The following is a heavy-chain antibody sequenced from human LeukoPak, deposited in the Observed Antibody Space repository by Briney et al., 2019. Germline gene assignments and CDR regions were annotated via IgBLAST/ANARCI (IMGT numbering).Heavy chain of an antibody. V-gene: IGHV3-48*01. CDR3: ARHSTTYYYCYMDV. J-gene: IGHJ6*03. CDR1: GFTFSSYS. CDR2: ISSSSSTI. Sequence: GGSLRLSCAASGFTFSSYSMNWVRQAPGKGLEWVSYISSSSSTIYYADSVKGRFTISRDNAKNSLYLQMNSLRAEDTAVYYCARHSTTYYYCYMDVWGKGTTVTVSS. D-gene: IGHD2-2*01.